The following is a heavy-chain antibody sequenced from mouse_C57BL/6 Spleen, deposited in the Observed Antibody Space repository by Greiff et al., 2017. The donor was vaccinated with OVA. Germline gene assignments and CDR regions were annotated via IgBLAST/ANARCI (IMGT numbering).Heavy chain of an antibody. Sequence: VQLQQSGPELVKPGASVKISCKASGFDFSSSWMHWVKQRPGKGLEWIGRIYPGDGDTNYNGKFKGKATLTADKSSSTAYMQLSSLTSEDSAVYFCARRGSFYGSSYNYAMDYWGQGTSVTVSS. CDR1: GFDFSSSW. J-gene: IGHJ4*01. D-gene: IGHD1-1*01. V-gene: IGHV1-82*01. CDR3: ARRGSFYGSSYNYAMDY. CDR2: IYPGDGDT.